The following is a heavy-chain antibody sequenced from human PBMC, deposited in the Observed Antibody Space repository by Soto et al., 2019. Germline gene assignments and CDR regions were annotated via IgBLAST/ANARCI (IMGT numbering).Heavy chain of an antibody. CDR1: GFTFSSYA. J-gene: IGHJ6*02. CDR3: AKDMNGYYYGYYYYGMDV. D-gene: IGHD3-22*01. CDR2: ISGSGGST. Sequence: GGSLRLSCAASGFTFSSYAMSWARQAPGKGLEWVSAISGSGGSTYYADSGKGRFTISRDNSKNTLYLQMNSLRAEDTAVYYCAKDMNGYYYGYYYYGMDVWGQGTTVTVSS. V-gene: IGHV3-23*01.